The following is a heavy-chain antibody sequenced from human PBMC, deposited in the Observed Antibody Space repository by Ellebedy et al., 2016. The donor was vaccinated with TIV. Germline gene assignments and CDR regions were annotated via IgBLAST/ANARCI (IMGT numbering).Heavy chain of an antibody. Sequence: PGGSLRLSCVASRFTFSTSWMSWVRQAPGKGLEWVANINQDGSVTNYVDSVKGRFTISRDNAKNSLYIQMDSLRAEDTAIYFCARDRSRGATDYWGQGNLVIVSS. D-gene: IGHD1-26*01. V-gene: IGHV3-7*01. CDR1: RFTFSTSW. J-gene: IGHJ4*02. CDR3: ARDRSRGATDY. CDR2: INQDGSVT.